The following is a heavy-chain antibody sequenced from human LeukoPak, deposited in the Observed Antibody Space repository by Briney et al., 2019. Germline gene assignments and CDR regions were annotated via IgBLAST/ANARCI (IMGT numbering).Heavy chain of an antibody. J-gene: IGHJ4*02. CDR1: GFTLSNYW. D-gene: IGHD1-7*01. V-gene: IGHV3-74*01. CDR3: ARKYNWNFPFEF. Sequence: GGSLSLSCAASGFTLSNYWMHWVRQAPGRGLVWVSRISGDGSSTSYADSVKGRFTISRDNAKNTLYLQINSLRTEDTAVYYCARKYNWNFPFEFWGQGALVTVSS. CDR2: ISGDGSST.